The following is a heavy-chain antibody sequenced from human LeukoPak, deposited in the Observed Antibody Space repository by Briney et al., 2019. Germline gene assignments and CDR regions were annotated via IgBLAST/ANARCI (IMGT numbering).Heavy chain of an antibody. D-gene: IGHD2-15*01. J-gene: IGHJ4*02. V-gene: IGHV4-34*01. CDR1: GGSFSGYY. Sequence: SETLSLTCAVYGGSFSGYYWSWIRQPPGKGLEWIGEINHSGSTNYNPSLKSRVTISVDTSKNQFSLKLSSVTAADTAVYYCAAYCSGGSCYSAFDYWGQGTLVTVSS. CDR3: AAYCSGGSCYSAFDY. CDR2: INHSGST.